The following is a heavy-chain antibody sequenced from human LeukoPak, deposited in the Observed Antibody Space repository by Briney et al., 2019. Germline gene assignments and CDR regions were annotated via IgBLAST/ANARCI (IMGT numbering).Heavy chain of an antibody. CDR2: ISGSGGST. CDR3: AKDPGYYYDSSGYFDY. Sequence: GGSLRLSCAASGFTFSRYAMSWVRHAPRKGLEWVSAISGSGGSTFYADSVKGRFTISRDNSKNTLYLQMNSLRAEDTAVYYCAKDPGYYYDSSGYFDYWGQGTLVTISS. CDR1: GFTFSRYA. J-gene: IGHJ4*02. V-gene: IGHV3-23*01. D-gene: IGHD3-22*01.